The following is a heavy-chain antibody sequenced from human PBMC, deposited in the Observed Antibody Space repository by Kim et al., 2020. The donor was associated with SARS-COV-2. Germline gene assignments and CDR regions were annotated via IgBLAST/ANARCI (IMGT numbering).Heavy chain of an antibody. CDR3: SKGAPSYYSGMDV. CDR2: IKGSGSTT. Sequence: VSLRLSCAASGFTFSSYAMTWVRQAPGKGPEWVSAIKGSGSTTYYVDSVKGRFTISRDNSKNTLYLQMNSLRADDTAVYYCSKGAPSYYSGMDVWGQGTTVTVSS. J-gene: IGHJ6*02. V-gene: IGHV3-23*01. CDR1: GFTFSSYA.